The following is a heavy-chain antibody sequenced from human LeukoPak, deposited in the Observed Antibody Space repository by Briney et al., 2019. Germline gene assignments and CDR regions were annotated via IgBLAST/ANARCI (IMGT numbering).Heavy chain of an antibody. Sequence: PGGSLRLSCAASGFTFSSYSINWVRQAPGQGLEWVSYISSSSITIHYADSVKGRFTISRDNAKNSLYLQMNSLRAEDTAVYYCARDHLAYYCDSSGYSAEYFQHWGQGTLVTVSS. CDR1: GFTFSSYS. CDR2: ISSSSITI. D-gene: IGHD3-22*01. J-gene: IGHJ1*01. CDR3: ARDHLAYYCDSSGYSAEYFQH. V-gene: IGHV3-48*01.